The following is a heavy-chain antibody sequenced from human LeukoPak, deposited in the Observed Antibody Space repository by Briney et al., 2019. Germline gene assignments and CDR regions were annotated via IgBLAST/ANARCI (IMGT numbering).Heavy chain of an antibody. J-gene: IGHJ4*02. V-gene: IGHV1-8*01. CDR1: GYTFTSYD. CDR2: MNPNSGNT. Sequence: ASVKVSCKASGYTFTSYDINWVRQATGQGLEWMGWMNPNSGNTGYAQKFQGRVTMTRNTSISTAYMELSSLRSEDTAVYYCTREMTTVTTLSYYFDYWGQGTLVTVSS. D-gene: IGHD4-17*01. CDR3: TREMTTVTTLSYYFDY.